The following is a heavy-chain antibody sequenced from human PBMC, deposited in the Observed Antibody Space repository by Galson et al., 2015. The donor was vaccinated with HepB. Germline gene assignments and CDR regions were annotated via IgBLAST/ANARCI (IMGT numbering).Heavy chain of an antibody. CDR3: ATVPVAARPEWFDP. V-gene: IGHV1-24*01. Sequence: SVKVSCKVSGYTLTELSMHWVRQAPGKGLEWMGGFDPEDGETIYAQKFQGRVTMTEDTSIDTAYMELSSLRSEDTAVYYCATVPVAARPEWFDPWGQGTLVTVSS. CDR2: FDPEDGET. J-gene: IGHJ5*02. D-gene: IGHD6-6*01. CDR1: GYTLTELS.